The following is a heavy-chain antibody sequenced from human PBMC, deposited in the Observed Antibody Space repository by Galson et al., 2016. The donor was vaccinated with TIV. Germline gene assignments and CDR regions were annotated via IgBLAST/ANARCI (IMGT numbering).Heavy chain of an antibody. V-gene: IGHV1-69*13. D-gene: IGHD5-18*01. J-gene: IGHJ4*02. CDR2: IIPIFGTT. CDR3: AKDPYIYGSYHDH. CDR1: GGLVSNYA. Sequence: SVKVSCKASGGLVSNYAISWVRQAPGQGLEWMGGIIPIFGTTKYAQKFQGRVTITADESTRIVNMELSSLRSEDTAVYYCAKDPYIYGSYHDHWGQGTLVTVSS.